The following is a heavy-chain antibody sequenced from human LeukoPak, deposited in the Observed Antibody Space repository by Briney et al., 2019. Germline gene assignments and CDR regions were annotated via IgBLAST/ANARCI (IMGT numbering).Heavy chain of an antibody. Sequence: GGSLRLSCAASGFTFSSYGMHWVRQAPGKGLEWVAVIWYDGSNKYYADSVKGRFTISRDNSKNTLYLQMNSLRAEDTAVYYCARRAPAAPYYYYGMDVWGQGTTVTLSS. CDR3: ARRAPAAPYYYYGMDV. CDR1: GFTFSSYG. J-gene: IGHJ6*02. CDR2: IWYDGSNK. V-gene: IGHV3-33*01. D-gene: IGHD2-2*01.